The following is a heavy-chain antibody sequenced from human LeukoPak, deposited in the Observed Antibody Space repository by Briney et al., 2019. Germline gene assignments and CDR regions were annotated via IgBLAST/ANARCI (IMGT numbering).Heavy chain of an antibody. CDR2: ISGSGGST. Sequence: GGSLRLSCAASGFTFSSYAMSWVRQAPGKGLEWVSAISGSGGSTYYADSVKGRFTISRDNSRNTLYLQMNSLRAEDTAVYYCAKERGYDYVWGSYEDCFDYWGQGTLVTVSS. J-gene: IGHJ4*02. D-gene: IGHD3-16*01. V-gene: IGHV3-23*01. CDR1: GFTFSSYA. CDR3: AKERGYDYVWGSYEDCFDY.